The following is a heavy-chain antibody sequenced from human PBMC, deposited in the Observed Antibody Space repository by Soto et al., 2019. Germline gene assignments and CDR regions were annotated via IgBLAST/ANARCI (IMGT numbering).Heavy chain of an antibody. V-gene: IGHV1-2*02. J-gene: IGHJ4*02. Sequence: ASVKVSCKTFEYTFTGYYLHWVRQAPGQGLEWMGWINPNGGGTIYAQKFQGRLTMTRDTSITTAYMELSRLRSDDTAFYYCATSSDWSPLLDYWGQGTQVTVSS. CDR3: ATSSDWSPLLDY. CDR1: EYTFTGYY. CDR2: INPNGGGT. D-gene: IGHD6-19*01.